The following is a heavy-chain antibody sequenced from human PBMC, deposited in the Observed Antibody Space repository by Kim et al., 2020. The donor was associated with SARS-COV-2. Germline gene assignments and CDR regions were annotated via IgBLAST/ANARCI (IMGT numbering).Heavy chain of an antibody. J-gene: IGHJ5*02. D-gene: IGHD6-13*01. Sequence: SETLSLTCAVYGGSFSGYYWSWIRQPPGKGLEWIGEINHSGSTNYNPSLKSRVTISVDTSKNQFSLKLSSVTAADTAVYYCASYSSWYYRWFDPWGQGTLVTVSS. CDR2: INHSGST. CDR1: GGSFSGYY. V-gene: IGHV4-34*01. CDR3: ASYSSWYYRWFDP.